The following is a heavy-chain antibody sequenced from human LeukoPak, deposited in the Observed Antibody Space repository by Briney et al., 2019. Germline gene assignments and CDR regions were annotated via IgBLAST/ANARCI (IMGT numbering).Heavy chain of an antibody. CDR3: ARDRQRGGFDY. J-gene: IGHJ4*02. CDR1: GGSISSTTYY. CDR2: IYYSGST. V-gene: IGHV4-39*07. Sequence: PSETLSLTCTVSGGSISSTTYYWGWIRQPPGKGLEWIGSIYYSGSTYYNPSLKSRVTISVDTSKNQFSLKLSSVTAADTAVYYCARDRQRGGFDYWGQGTLVTVSS. D-gene: IGHD1-1*01.